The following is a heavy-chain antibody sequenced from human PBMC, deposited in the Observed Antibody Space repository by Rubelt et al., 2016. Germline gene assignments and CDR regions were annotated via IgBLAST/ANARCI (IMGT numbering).Heavy chain of an antibody. CDR3: VKGIQLWRYAFDY. CDR1: GFTFSSYA. CDR2: ISGSGGST. J-gene: IGHJ4*02. Sequence: GGSLRLSCAASGFTFSSYAMSWVRQAPGKGLEWVSAISGSGGSTYYADSVKGRFTISRDNPKNTLYLQMSSLRAEDTAVYYCVKGIQLWRYAFDYWGQGTLVTVSS. D-gene: IGHD5-18*01. V-gene: IGHV3-23*01.